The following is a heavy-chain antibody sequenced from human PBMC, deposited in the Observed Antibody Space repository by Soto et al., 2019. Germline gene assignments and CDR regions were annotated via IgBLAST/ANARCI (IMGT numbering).Heavy chain of an antibody. Sequence: ASVKVSCKASGYTFTSYDINWVRQATGQGLEWMGWMNPNSGNTGYAQKFQGRVTMTRNTSISTAYMELSSLRSEDTAVYYCARDLTTTVTNFDAFDIWGQGTMVTVS. V-gene: IGHV1-8*01. CDR1: GYTFTSYD. CDR2: MNPNSGNT. D-gene: IGHD4-17*01. J-gene: IGHJ3*02. CDR3: ARDLTTTVTNFDAFDI.